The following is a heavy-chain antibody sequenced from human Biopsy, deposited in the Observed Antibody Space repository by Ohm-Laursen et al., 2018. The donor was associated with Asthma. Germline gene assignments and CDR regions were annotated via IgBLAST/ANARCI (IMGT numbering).Heavy chain of an antibody. CDR3: ARLSLNDSLDP. V-gene: IGHV4-39*01. J-gene: IGHJ5*02. CDR2: IYYRGST. CDR1: GGSISSSSYY. Sequence: SETLSLTCTVSGGSISSSSYYGGWIRQPPGKGLEWIGCIYYRGSTYYNPSLKSRVTISVDPSKNELARKLSSVTAADTAVFYCARLSLNDSLDPWGRGTLVTVSS. D-gene: IGHD1-1*01.